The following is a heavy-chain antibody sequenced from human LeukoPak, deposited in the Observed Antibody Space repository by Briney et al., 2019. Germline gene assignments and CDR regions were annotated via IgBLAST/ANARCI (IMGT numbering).Heavy chain of an antibody. CDR2: ISSSGSTI. J-gene: IGHJ4*02. D-gene: IGHD3-10*01. CDR3: AKGGITMVRGVLD. CDR1: GFTFSDYY. V-gene: IGHV3-11*01. Sequence: GGSLRLSCAASGFTFSDYYMSWIRQAPGKGLLWVSYISSSGSTIYYADSVKGRFTISRDNAKNSLYLQMNSLRAEDTALYYCAKGGITMVRGVLDWGQGTLVTVSS.